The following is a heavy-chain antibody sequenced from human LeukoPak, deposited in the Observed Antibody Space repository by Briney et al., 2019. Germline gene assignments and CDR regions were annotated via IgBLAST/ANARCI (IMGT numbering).Heavy chain of an antibody. CDR1: KFTFSTSA. CDR3: AKESQTYYDIMTGYPNYYFDY. V-gene: IGHV3-23*01. Sequence: GGSLRLSCAASKFTFSTSAMSWVRQAPGKGLEWDSAISGSGPNTYYVDSVKGRFTISKDNSKNTLYLEMSSLRSDDTAVYYCAKESQTYYDIMTGYPNYYFDYWGQGTLVTVSS. CDR2: ISGSGPNT. J-gene: IGHJ4*02. D-gene: IGHD3-9*01.